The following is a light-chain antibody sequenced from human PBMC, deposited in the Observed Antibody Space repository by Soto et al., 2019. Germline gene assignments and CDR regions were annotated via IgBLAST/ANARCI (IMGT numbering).Light chain of an antibody. J-gene: IGKJ1*01. CDR1: QSVSSNF. CDR2: SAS. CDR3: QQYSSSPRT. V-gene: IGKV3-20*01. Sequence: ENVLRQSPGTLALSPGERATLSCRASQSVSSNFLAWYQQKPGQAPRLVIYSASNRATGIPDRFSGSGSGTDFTLTISRLEPEDFAVYYCQQYSSSPRTFGQGTKVDIK.